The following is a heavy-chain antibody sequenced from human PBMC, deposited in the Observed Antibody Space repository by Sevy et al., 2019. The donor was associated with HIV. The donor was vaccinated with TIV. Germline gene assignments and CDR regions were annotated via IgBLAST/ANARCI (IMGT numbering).Heavy chain of an antibody. CDR1: GFTFSSYI. J-gene: IGHJ4*02. Sequence: GGSLRLSCAASGFTFSSYIMNWVRQAPGKGLEWVSSISSSSSYIYYADSVKGRFTISRDNAKNSLYLQMNSLRAEDTAVYYCARDSQWLVDYWGQGTLVTVSS. D-gene: IGHD6-19*01. CDR3: ARDSQWLVDY. V-gene: IGHV3-21*01. CDR2: ISSSSSYI.